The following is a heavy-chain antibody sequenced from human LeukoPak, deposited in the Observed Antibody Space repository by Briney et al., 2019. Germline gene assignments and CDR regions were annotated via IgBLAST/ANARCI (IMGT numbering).Heavy chain of an antibody. Sequence: PGGSLRLSCAASGFTFSSYAMSWVRQAPGKGLEWVSGISGSGGSTYYADSVKGRFTVSRDNSKNTLYLQMNSLRAEDTAVYYCAKASGADLARCSDYWGQGTLVTVSS. CDR2: ISGSGGST. V-gene: IGHV3-23*01. CDR3: AKASGADLARCSDY. CDR1: GFTFSSYA. J-gene: IGHJ4*02. D-gene: IGHD7-27*01.